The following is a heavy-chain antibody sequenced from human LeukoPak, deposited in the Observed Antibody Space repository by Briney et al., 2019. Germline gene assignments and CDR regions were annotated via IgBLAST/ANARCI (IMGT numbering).Heavy chain of an antibody. J-gene: IGHJ6*02. D-gene: IGHD3-9*01. Sequence: GASVKVSCKASGYTFTCYYMHWVRQAPGQGLEWMGWMNPNSGNTGYAQKFQGRVTMTRNTSISTAYMELSSLRSEDTAVYYCARDHYDTYGMDVWGQGTTVTVSS. CDR1: GYTFTCYY. CDR3: ARDHYDTYGMDV. CDR2: MNPNSGNT. V-gene: IGHV1-8*02.